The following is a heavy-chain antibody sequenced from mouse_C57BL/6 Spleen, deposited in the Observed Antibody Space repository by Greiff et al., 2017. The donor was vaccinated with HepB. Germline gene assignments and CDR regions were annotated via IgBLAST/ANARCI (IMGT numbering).Heavy chain of an antibody. J-gene: IGHJ2*01. Sequence: QVQLQQPGAELVRPGSSVKLSCKASGYTFTSYWMHWVKQRPIQGLEWIGNIDPSDSDTHYNQKFKDKATLTVDKSSSTAYMQLSSLTSEDSAVYYCARMESTTVVATHYFDDWGQGTTLTVSS. CDR3: ARMESTTVVATHYFDD. CDR2: IDPSDSDT. D-gene: IGHD1-1*01. V-gene: IGHV1-52*01. CDR1: GYTFTSYW.